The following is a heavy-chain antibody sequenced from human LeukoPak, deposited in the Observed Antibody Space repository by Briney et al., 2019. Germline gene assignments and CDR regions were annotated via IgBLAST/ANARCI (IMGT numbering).Heavy chain of an antibody. CDR2: INHSGST. J-gene: IGHJ4*02. V-gene: IGHV4-34*01. CDR3: ASLWAVADTTFDY. D-gene: IGHD6-19*01. Sequence: SETLSLTCAVYGGSFSGYYWSWIRQPPGKGLEWIGEINHSGSTNYNPSLKSRVTISVDTSKNQFSLKLSSVIAADAAVYYCASLWAVADTTFDYWGQGTLVTVSS. CDR1: GGSFSGYY.